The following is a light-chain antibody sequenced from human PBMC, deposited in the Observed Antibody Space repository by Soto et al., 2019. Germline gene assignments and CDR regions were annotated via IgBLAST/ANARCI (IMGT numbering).Light chain of an antibody. Sequence: EIVLTQSPGTLSLSPGERATLSCRASQSVISSYLAWYQQKPGQAPRLLIYGTSSRATAIPDRFSGSGSGTDFTLTISILEPEDFAVYYCQQYGGSSWTFGQGTQVEIK. J-gene: IGKJ1*01. V-gene: IGKV3-20*01. CDR2: GTS. CDR3: QQYGGSSWT. CDR1: QSVISSY.